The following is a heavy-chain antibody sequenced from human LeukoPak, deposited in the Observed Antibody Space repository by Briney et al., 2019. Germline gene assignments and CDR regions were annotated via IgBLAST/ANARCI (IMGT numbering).Heavy chain of an antibody. V-gene: IGHV3-48*02. J-gene: IGHJ3*02. D-gene: IGHD2-15*01. CDR1: GFSFNIYS. CDR2: ISSGSRTI. CDR3: ARDFVPSVGVNWRLDAFDT. Sequence: NPGSSLRLSCAASGFSFNIYSMNWVRQAPGKGLEWLSYISSGSRTIYYADSVKGRFTISRDNANNSLFLEMNSLRDDDTAVYYCARDFVPSVGVNWRLDAFDTWGQGTLVTVSS.